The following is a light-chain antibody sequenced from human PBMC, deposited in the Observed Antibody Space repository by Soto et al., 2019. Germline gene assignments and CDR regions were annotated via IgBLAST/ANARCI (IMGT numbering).Light chain of an antibody. CDR2: EVS. Sequence: QSALTQPPSASGSPGQSVTISCTGTSSDVGGYNYVSWYQQHPGKAPKLMIYEVSKRPSGVPDRFSGSKSGNTASLTVSGLQAEDEADYYCSSYARLWVFGTGTKVTVL. CDR1: SSDVGGYNY. V-gene: IGLV2-8*01. J-gene: IGLJ1*01. CDR3: SSYARLWV.